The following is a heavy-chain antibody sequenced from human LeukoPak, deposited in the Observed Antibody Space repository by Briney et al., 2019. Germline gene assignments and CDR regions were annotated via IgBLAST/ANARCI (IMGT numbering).Heavy chain of an antibody. Sequence: PSETLSLTCTVSGGSISSHYWSWIWQPPGKGLEWIGYIYYSGSTNHNPSLSGRVTLSLDTSKNQLSLKLNSVTAADTAVYYCAREGIAAATDAFDIWGQGTLVTVSS. CDR2: IYYSGST. V-gene: IGHV4-59*11. J-gene: IGHJ3*02. CDR3: AREGIAAATDAFDI. CDR1: GGSISSHY. D-gene: IGHD6-13*01.